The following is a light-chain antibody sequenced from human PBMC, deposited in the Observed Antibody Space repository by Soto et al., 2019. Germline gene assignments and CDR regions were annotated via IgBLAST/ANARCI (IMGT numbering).Light chain of an antibody. CDR3: QQYYSTPPT. V-gene: IGKV4-1*01. Sequence: DTVMTQSPDSLSVSLGERATINCKSSQSVLYSSNNNNYLAWYQQKPGQPPKLLIYWASTRESGVPDRFSGSGSGTDFTLTISSLQAEDVAVYYCQQYYSTPPTFGQGTKVEIK. CDR1: QSVLYSSNNNNY. J-gene: IGKJ1*01. CDR2: WAS.